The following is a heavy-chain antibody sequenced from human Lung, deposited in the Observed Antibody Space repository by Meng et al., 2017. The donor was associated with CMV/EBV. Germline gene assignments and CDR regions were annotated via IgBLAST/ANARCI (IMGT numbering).Heavy chain of an antibody. D-gene: IGHD3-10*01. J-gene: IGHJ5*02. V-gene: IGHV4-31*03. CDR3: ARMRGSGSEDS. CDR2: SYYTGG. Sequence: SETLSLPCTVSGGPIKNPNYYWSWNRHQPGKGLEWLGYSYYTGGYYNPSLASRIFISLDSSHNRYSLTLRDVTAADTAHYFCARMRGSGSEDSWGPGTLVTGSS. CDR1: GGPIKNPNYY.